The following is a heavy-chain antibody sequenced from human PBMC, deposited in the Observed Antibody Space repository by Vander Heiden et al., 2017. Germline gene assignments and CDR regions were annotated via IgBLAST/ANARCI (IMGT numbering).Heavy chain of an antibody. CDR1: GFTFSSYG. V-gene: IGHV3-33*01. J-gene: IGHJ6*02. CDR3: ARVPADRWEYYYGMDV. Sequence: QVQLVESGGGVVQPGRSLRLSCAASGFTFSSYGMPWVRQAPGKGLEWVAVIWYDGSNKYYADSVKGRFTISRDNSKNTLYLQMNSLRAEDTAVYYCARVPADRWEYYYGMDVWGQGTTVTVSS. CDR2: IWYDGSNK. D-gene: IGHD1-26*01.